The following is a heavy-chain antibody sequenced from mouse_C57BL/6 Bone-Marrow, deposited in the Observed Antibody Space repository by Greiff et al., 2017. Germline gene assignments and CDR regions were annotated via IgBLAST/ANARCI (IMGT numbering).Heavy chain of an antibody. CDR1: GFTFSDYG. D-gene: IGHD2-2*01. CDR3: ANMVKAD. Sequence: EVMLVESGGGLVKPGGSLKLSCAASGFTFSDYGMHWVRQAPEKGLEWVAYISSGSSTIYYADTVKGRFTISRDNTKNTLYVQMTSLRSKDTDMYYCANMVKADWGQGTLVTVSA. J-gene: IGHJ3*01. CDR2: ISSGSSTI. V-gene: IGHV5-17*01.